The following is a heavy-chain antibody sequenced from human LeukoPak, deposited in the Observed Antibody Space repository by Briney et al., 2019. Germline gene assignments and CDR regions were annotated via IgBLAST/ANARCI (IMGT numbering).Heavy chain of an antibody. J-gene: IGHJ4*02. CDR2: ISYDGSNK. Sequence: GRSLRLSCAASGFTFSSYGMHWVRQAPGKGLEWVAVISYDGSNKYYADSVKGRFTISRDNANNSLYLQMNSLRAEDTAVYHCALSRTLDYWGQGTLVTVSS. D-gene: IGHD2-2*01. V-gene: IGHV3-30*03. CDR3: ALSRTLDY. CDR1: GFTFSSYG.